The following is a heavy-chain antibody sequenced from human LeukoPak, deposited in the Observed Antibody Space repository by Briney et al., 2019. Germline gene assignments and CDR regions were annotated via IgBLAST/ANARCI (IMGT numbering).Heavy chain of an antibody. Sequence: ASVKVSCKASGYTFTTYGISWVRQAPGQGLEWMGWISVHNGDTSYAQRLRGRVTMTTDTSTRTAYLELRSLRSDDTAVYYCARVKARSGSYSLDYWGQGTLVTVSS. J-gene: IGHJ4*02. CDR2: ISVHNGDT. CDR3: ARVKARSGSYSLDY. D-gene: IGHD1-26*01. V-gene: IGHV1-18*01. CDR1: GYTFTTYG.